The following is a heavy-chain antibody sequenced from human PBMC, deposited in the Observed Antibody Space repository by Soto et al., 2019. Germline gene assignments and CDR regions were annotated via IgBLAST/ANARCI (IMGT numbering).Heavy chain of an antibody. CDR3: ARSPANSSSSYYYYGMDV. J-gene: IGHJ6*02. Sequence: SVEVSCKASGGTFSSYAISWVRRAPGQGLEWMGGIIPIFGTANYAQKFQGRVTITADKSTSTAYMELSSLRSEDTAVYYCARSPANSSSSYYYYGMDVWGQGTTVTVSS. CDR2: IIPIFGTA. V-gene: IGHV1-69*06. CDR1: GGTFSSYA. D-gene: IGHD6-6*01.